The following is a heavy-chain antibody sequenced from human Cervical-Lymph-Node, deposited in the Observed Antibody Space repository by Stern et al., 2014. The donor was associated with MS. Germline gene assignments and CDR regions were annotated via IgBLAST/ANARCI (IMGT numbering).Heavy chain of an antibody. D-gene: IGHD6-19*01. CDR1: GYSFTSYW. J-gene: IGHJ4*02. CDR2: MYPGDSDT. CDR3: ARHCAKREQCAFDY. Sequence: VQPVESGAEVKKPGESLKISCKGFGYSFTSYWIGWVRQMPGKGLEWMGIMYPGDSDTRYSPSFQGQVTISADKSISTAYLQWSSLKASDTAMYYCARHCAKREQCAFDYWGQGTLVTVSS. V-gene: IGHV5-51*01.